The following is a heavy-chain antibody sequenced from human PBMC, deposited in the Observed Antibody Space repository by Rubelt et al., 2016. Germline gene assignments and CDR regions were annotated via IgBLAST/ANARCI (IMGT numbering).Heavy chain of an antibody. J-gene: IGHJ4*02. D-gene: IGHD6-19*01. CDR3: LAGTSF. Sequence: EVQLVESGGGLVQPGGSLRLSCTTSGFTFSTFWMAWVRQAPGKGLEWVANIRQDSSQKTYVDSVKGRFTISRDNAKNSRYLQMNSLRAADAAMYYCLAGTSFWGQGTLVTVSS. V-gene: IGHV3-7*05. CDR1: GFTFSTFW. CDR2: IRQDSSQK.